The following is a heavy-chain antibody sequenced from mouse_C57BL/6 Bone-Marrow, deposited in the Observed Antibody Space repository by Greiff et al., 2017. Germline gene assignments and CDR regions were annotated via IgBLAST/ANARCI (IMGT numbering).Heavy chain of an antibody. CDR2: IHPAASDT. Sequence: QVQLQQPGAELVKPGASVTVSCKASGYTFTSYWMHWVKQRPVQGLEWIGRIHPAASDTNYNQKFKGKATLTVDKSSSTAYMQLRSLTSEDSAVYYCAIWYDGSSFDYWGQGTTLTVSS. J-gene: IGHJ2*01. CDR1: GYTFTSYW. D-gene: IGHD1-1*01. CDR3: AIWYDGSSFDY. V-gene: IGHV1-74*01.